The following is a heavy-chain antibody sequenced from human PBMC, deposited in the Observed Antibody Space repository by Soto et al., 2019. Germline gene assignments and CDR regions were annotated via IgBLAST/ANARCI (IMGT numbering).Heavy chain of an antibody. V-gene: IGHV1-8*02. D-gene: IGHD1-26*01. CDR3: GMERYSNTLYCAFDY. Sequence: QVQLVQSGAEVKKPGASVKVSCKASVYTFTSYDINWVRQATGQGLEWMGWMNPNSGNTSHAQKFQGRVTMTRNTSISTVYMELSSMRSEDTAVDYCGMERYSNTLYCAFDYWGQGTLVNVSS. J-gene: IGHJ4*02. CDR1: VYTFTSYD. CDR2: MNPNSGNT.